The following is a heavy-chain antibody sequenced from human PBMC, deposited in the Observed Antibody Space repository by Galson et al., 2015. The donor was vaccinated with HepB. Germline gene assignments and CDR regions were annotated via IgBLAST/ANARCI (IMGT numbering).Heavy chain of an antibody. CDR2: VDDAGTT. CDR1: GDSVTGYY. CDR3: VRELGGSSPHFKYSMDV. V-gene: IGHV4-59*02. J-gene: IGHJ6*02. Sequence: ETLSLTCTVSGDSVTGYYWGWIRQPPGKGLDWIGSVDDAGTTIYNPSLRTRVTVSVDTSKNQFSLRLMSVTAADTAVYFCVRELGGSSPHFKYSMDVWGQGTTVTVSS. D-gene: IGHD3-10*01.